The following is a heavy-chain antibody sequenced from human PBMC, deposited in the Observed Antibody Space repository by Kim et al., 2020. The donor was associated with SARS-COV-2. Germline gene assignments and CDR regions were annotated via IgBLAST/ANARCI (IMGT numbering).Heavy chain of an antibody. J-gene: IGHJ6*02. D-gene: IGHD2-15*01. CDR1: GGSISSSNW. V-gene: IGHV4-4*02. Sequence: SETLSLTCAVSGGSISSSNWWSWVRQPPGKGLEWIGEIYHSGSTNYNPSLKSRVTISVDKSKNQFSLKLSSVTAADTAVYYCARAPNIVVVVAATWRDYYYGMDVWGQGTTVTVSS. CDR3: ARAPNIVVVVAATWRDYYYGMDV. CDR2: IYHSGST.